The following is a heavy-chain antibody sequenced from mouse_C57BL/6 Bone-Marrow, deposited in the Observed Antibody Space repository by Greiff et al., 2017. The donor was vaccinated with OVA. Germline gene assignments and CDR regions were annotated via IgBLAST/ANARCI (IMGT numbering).Heavy chain of an antibody. V-gene: IGHV5-12*01. J-gene: IGHJ1*03. CDR1: GFTFSDYY. CDR2: ISNGGGST. CDR3: ARGGSSYGYWYFDG. Sequence: EVKLVESGGGLVQPGGSLKLSCAASGFTFSDYYMYWVRQTPEKRLEWVAYISNGGGSTYYPDTVKGRFTISRDNAKNTLYLQMSRLKSEDTAMYYCARGGSSYGYWYFDGWGTGTTVTVSS. D-gene: IGHD1-1*01.